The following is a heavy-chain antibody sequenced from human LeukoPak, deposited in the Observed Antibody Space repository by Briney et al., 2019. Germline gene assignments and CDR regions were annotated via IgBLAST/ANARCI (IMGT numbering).Heavy chain of an antibody. CDR2: IYSGGST. V-gene: IGHV3-66*01. CDR1: GFTVSSNY. CDR3: ARSGFSYFFDY. Sequence: PGGSLRLSCAASGFTVSSNYMSWVRQAPGKGLEWVSVIYSGGSTYYADSVKGRFTISRDNSKNTLYLQMNSLRAEDTAVYYCARSGFSYFFDYWGQGTLVTVSS. J-gene: IGHJ4*02. D-gene: IGHD3-10*01.